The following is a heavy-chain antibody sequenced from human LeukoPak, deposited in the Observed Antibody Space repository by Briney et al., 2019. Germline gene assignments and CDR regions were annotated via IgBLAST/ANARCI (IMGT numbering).Heavy chain of an antibody. J-gene: IGHJ3*02. Sequence: TTGGSLRLSCAASGFTFSNYGMNWVRQAPGKWLEWDSFTDTSSRYVYYGDSVKGRFTISRDNAKNLLFLQMNGLRAEDTALYYCARGRSITLLRGVAMSDGFDIWGQGAMVAVSS. CDR3: ARGRSITLLRGVAMSDGFDI. CDR2: TDTSSRYV. CDR1: GFTFSNYG. D-gene: IGHD3-10*01. V-gene: IGHV3-21*06.